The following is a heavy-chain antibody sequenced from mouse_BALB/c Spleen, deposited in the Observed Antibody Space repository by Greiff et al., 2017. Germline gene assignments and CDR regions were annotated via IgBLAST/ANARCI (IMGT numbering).Heavy chain of an antibody. CDR3: ARGGYGYDFDY. J-gene: IGHJ2*01. CDR1: GFNIKDTY. D-gene: IGHD1-2*01. V-gene: IGHV14-3*02. Sequence: VQLKESGAELVKPGASVKLSCTASGFNIKDTYMHWVKQRPEQGLEWIGRIDPANGNTKYDPKFQGKATITADTSSNTAYLQLSSLTSEETAVYYCARGGYGYDFDYWGQGTTLTVSS. CDR2: IDPANGNT.